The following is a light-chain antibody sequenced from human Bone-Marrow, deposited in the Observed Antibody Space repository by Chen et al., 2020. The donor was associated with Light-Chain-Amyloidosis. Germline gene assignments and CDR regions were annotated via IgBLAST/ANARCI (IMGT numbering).Light chain of an antibody. CDR3: AAWDDTLNGVL. J-gene: IGLJ2*01. CDR2: TNS. CDR1: SSNIGINT. V-gene: IGLV1-44*01. Sequence: QSVLTQPPPASGTPGQSVTISCSGSSSNIGINTVNWYQQLPGTAPKLLIYTNSQRPSGVPDRFSGSKSGTSASLAISGLQSEDEADYFCAAWDDTLNGVLFGGGTKLTVL.